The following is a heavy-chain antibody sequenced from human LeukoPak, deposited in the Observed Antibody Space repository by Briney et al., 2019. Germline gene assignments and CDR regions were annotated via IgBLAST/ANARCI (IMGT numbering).Heavy chain of an antibody. CDR1: GFTFSSYA. CDR3: ARDPALYGWYGTVTD. V-gene: IGHV3-30-3*01. CDR2: ISYDGSNK. J-gene: IGHJ4*02. D-gene: IGHD6-19*01. Sequence: PGRSLRLSCAASGFTFSSYAMHWVRQAPGKGLEWVAVISYDGSNKYYADSVKGRFTISRDNSKNTLYLQMNSLRAEDTAVYYCARDPALYGWYGTVTDWGQGTLVTVSS.